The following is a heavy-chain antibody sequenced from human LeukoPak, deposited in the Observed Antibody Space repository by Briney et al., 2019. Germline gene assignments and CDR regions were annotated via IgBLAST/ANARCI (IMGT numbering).Heavy chain of an antibody. CDR2: INPNSGGT. Sequence: ASVTVSCRASGYTFTGYYMHGVRQAPGQGLEGMGWINPNSGGTNYAQKFQGRATMTRDTSISTAYMELSRLRSDDTAVSYCARGDPNCSGGSCYDYYYMDVWGKGTTVTVSS. J-gene: IGHJ6*03. CDR3: ARGDPNCSGGSCYDYYYMDV. D-gene: IGHD2-15*01. V-gene: IGHV1-2*02. CDR1: GYTFTGYY.